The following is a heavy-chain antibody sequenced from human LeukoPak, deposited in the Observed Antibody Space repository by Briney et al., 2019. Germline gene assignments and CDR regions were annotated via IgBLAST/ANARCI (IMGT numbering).Heavy chain of an antibody. V-gene: IGHV3-74*01. CDR2: IKSDGSTT. CDR1: GFTFSSYW. D-gene: IGHD3-3*01. Sequence: PGGSLRLSCAASGFTFSSYWMRWVRQAPGKGLVWVSRIKSDGSTTYYADSVKGRFTISRDNAKNTLYLQMNSLRAEDTALYYCARDAFGVDKSPFWGQGTLVTVSS. CDR3: ARDAFGVDKSPF. J-gene: IGHJ4*02.